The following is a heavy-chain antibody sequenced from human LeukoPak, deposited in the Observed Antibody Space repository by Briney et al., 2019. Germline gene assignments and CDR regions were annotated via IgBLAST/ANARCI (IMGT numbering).Heavy chain of an antibody. CDR1: GFTLSSYA. V-gene: IGHV3-23*01. Sequence: GGSLRLSCVASGFTLSSYAMSGVRPAPGRGREGVSAICGSGGSTYYADAVKSRFTISRDNSKNTLYLQMNSLRAEDTAVYYCAKCSTMISSKYYFDYWGQGTLVTVSS. CDR2: ICGSGGST. CDR3: AKCSTMISSKYYFDY. D-gene: IGHD3-22*01. J-gene: IGHJ4*02.